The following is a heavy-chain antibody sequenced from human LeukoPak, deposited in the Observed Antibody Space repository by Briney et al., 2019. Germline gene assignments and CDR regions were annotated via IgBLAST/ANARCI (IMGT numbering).Heavy chain of an antibody. CDR3: ARAEGIEMDIVVVPAAICLDV. CDR2: ISSSSSTI. V-gene: IGHV3-48*01. D-gene: IGHD2-2*03. Sequence: PGGSLRLSCAASGFTFSSYSMNWVRQAPGKGLEWVSYISSSSSTIYYADSVKGRFTISRDNAKNSLYPQMNSLRAEDTAVYYCARAEGIEMDIVVVPAAICLDVWGEGTTVTVSS. J-gene: IGHJ6*04. CDR1: GFTFSSYS.